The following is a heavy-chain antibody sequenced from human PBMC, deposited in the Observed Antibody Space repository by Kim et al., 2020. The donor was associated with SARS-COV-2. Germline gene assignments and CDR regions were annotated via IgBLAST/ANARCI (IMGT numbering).Heavy chain of an antibody. CDR1: GYTFTSYD. CDR2: MNPNSGNT. V-gene: IGHV1-8*01. Sequence: ASVKVSCKASGYTFTSYDINWVRQATGQGLEWMGWMNPNSGNTGYAQKFQGRVTMTRNTSISTAYMELSSLRSEDTAVYYCARGHLVRGVIIGYWTRDYYMDVWGKGTTVTVSS. J-gene: IGHJ6*03. CDR3: ARGHLVRGVIIGYWTRDYYMDV. D-gene: IGHD3-10*01.